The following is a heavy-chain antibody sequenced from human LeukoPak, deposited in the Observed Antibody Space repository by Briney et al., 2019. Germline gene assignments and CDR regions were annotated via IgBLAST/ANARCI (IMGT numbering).Heavy chain of an antibody. D-gene: IGHD3-3*01. CDR3: ATFGVIVRNNYFDY. CDR1: GFTFSSYA. J-gene: IGHJ4*02. CDR2: ISGSGGST. Sequence: TGGSLRLSCAASGFTFSSYAMSWVRQAPGKGLEWVSAISGSGGSTYYADSVKGRFTISRDNSKNTLYLQMSSLRAEDTAIYFCATFGVIVRNNYFDYWGQGVPVTVSS. V-gene: IGHV3-23*01.